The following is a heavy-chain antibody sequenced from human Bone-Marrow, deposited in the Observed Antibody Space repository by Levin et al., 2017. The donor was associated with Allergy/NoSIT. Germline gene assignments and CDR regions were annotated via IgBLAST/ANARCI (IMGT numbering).Heavy chain of an antibody. V-gene: IGHV3-74*01. Sequence: SCAASGFAFSNYWMHWVRQAPGKGLVWVSRINRGGTSTTYADSVKGRFTISRDNAKNTLYLQMNSLRAEDTAVYYCARDPFANNFGSGSYLDYWGQGTLVSVSS. J-gene: IGHJ4*02. D-gene: IGHD3-10*01. CDR1: GFAFSNYW. CDR3: ARDPFANNFGSGSYLDY. CDR2: INRGGTST.